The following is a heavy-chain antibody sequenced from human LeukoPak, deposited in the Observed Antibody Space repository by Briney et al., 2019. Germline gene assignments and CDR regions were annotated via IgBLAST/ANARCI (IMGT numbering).Heavy chain of an antibody. J-gene: IGHJ6*02. CDR1: GGSISSSSYY. CDR2: IYYSGST. D-gene: IGHD1-26*01. CDR3: AREKWELDDYYYGMDV. Sequence: SETLSLTCTVSGGSISSSSYYWGWIRQPPGKGLEWIGSIYYSGSTYYNPSLKSRVTISVDTSKNQFSLKLSSVTAADTAVYYCAREKWELDDYYYGMDVWGQGTTVTVSS. V-gene: IGHV4-39*07.